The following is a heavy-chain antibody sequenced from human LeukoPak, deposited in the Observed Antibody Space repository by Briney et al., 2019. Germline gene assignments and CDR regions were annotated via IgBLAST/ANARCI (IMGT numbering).Heavy chain of an antibody. J-gene: IGHJ4*02. V-gene: IGHV4-39*01. CDR3: ARRVAVAGTVY. CDR1: GGPISSSSFC. CDR2: IYYSGST. Sequence: KPSETLSLTCTVSGGPISSSSFCWAWIRQPPGKGLEWIGSIYYSGSTYYNPSLKSRVTISVDTSKNQFSLKLSSVTAADTAVYYCARRVAVAGTVYWGQGTLVTVSS. D-gene: IGHD6-19*01.